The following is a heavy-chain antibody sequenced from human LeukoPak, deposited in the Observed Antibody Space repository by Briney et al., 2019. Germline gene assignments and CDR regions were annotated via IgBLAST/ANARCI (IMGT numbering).Heavy chain of an antibody. CDR2: IKSKTDGGTT. CDR1: GFTFSNAW. J-gene: IGHJ4*02. Sequence: GGSLRPSCAASGFTFSNAWMSWVRQAPGKGLEWVGRIKSKTDGGTTDYAAPVKGRFTISRDDSKNTLYLQMNSLKTEDTAVYYCTTDWALRLGELIPFWGQGTLVTVSS. V-gene: IGHV3-15*01. CDR3: TTDWALRLGELIPF. D-gene: IGHD3-16*01.